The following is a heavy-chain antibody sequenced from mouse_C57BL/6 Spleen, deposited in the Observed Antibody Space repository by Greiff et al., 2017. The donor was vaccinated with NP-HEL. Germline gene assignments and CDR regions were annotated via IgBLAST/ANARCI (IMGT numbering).Heavy chain of an antibody. V-gene: IGHV1-55*01. CDR2: IYPGSGST. D-gene: IGHD1-1*01. CDR1: GYTFTSYW. CDR3: AREGVTPVPLDY. Sequence: VQLQQPGAELVKPGASVKMSCKASGYTFTSYWITWVKQRPGQGLEWIGDIYPGSGSTNYNEKFKSKATLTVDTSSSTAYMQLSSLTSEDSAVYYCAREGVTPVPLDYWGQGTTLTVSS. J-gene: IGHJ2*01.